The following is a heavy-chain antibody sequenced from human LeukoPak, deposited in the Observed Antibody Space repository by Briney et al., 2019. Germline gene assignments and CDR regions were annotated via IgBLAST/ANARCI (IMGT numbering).Heavy chain of an antibody. D-gene: IGHD3-10*01. J-gene: IGHJ6*03. Sequence: GGSLRLSCAASGFTVSSNYMSWVRQAPGKGLEWVSVIYSGGSTYYADSVKGRFTISRDNSKNTLYLQMNSLRAEDTAVYYCARVLGSGSYYSPLDYYYYYMDVWGKGTTVTISS. CDR2: IYSGGST. V-gene: IGHV3-66*01. CDR3: ARVLGSGSYYSPLDYYYYYMDV. CDR1: GFTVSSNY.